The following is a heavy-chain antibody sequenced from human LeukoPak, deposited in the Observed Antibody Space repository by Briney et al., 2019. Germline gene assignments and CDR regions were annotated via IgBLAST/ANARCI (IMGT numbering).Heavy chain of an antibody. CDR2: ISAYNGNT. Sequence: ASVKVSCKASGYTLTSYGISWVRQAPGQGLEWMGWISAYNGNTNYAQKLQGRVTMTTDTSTSTAYMELRSLRSDDTAVYYCARYYDYVWGSYRYDWFDPWGQGTLVTVSS. CDR1: GYTLTSYG. CDR3: ARYYDYVWGSYRYDWFDP. J-gene: IGHJ5*02. V-gene: IGHV1-18*01. D-gene: IGHD3-16*02.